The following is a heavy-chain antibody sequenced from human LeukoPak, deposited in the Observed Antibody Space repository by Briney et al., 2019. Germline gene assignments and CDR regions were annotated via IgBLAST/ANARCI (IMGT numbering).Heavy chain of an antibody. V-gene: IGHV3-23*01. Sequence: PGGTLRLSCAASRFTFSNYAMSWLRQAPGKELEWVSTISNSVGTTYYADSVKGRFTISRDNSRNTLYLQVNSLRAEDTALYYCARALYGSGWCQDYWGEGTLVTVSS. D-gene: IGHD6-19*01. CDR2: ISNSVGTT. CDR3: ARALYGSGWCQDY. CDR1: RFTFSNYA. J-gene: IGHJ4*02.